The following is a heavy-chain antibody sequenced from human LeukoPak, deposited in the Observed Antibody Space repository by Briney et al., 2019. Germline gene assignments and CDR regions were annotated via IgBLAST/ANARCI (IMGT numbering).Heavy chain of an antibody. CDR3: AKSSAGITCFDP. V-gene: IGHV3-53*05. CDR2: INWNGGST. D-gene: IGHD6-19*01. CDR1: GFTVSSNY. Sequence: GGSLRLSCAASGFTVSSNYMSWVRQAPGKGLEWVSGINWNGGSTTYADSVKGRFTISRDNSKNTLYLQMDSLRSDDTAVYYCAKSSAGITCFDPWGQGTLVTVSS. J-gene: IGHJ5*02.